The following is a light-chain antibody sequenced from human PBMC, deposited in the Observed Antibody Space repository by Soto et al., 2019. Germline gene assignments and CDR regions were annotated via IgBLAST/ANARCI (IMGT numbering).Light chain of an antibody. CDR3: GTWDNSLNSYV. V-gene: IGLV1-51*02. Sequence: QSVLTQPPSVSAAPGQKVTISCSGSSSNIGNNYVSWFQLVPGTAPKLLIYENNKRPSGIPDRFSGSKSGTSATLGITGLQTGDEADYYCGTWDNSLNSYVFGAGTKLTVL. CDR2: ENN. J-gene: IGLJ1*01. CDR1: SSNIGNNY.